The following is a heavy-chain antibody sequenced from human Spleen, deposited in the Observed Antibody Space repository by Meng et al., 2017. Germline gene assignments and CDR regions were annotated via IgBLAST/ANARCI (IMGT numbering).Heavy chain of an antibody. CDR2: ISGSGGST. D-gene: IGHD2-15*01. J-gene: IGHJ6*02. V-gene: IGHV3-23*01. CDR1: GFTFSSYA. Sequence: GGSLRLSCAASGFTFSSYAMSWVRQAPGKGLEWVSAISGSGGSTYYADSVKGRFTISRDNSKNTLYLQMNSLRAEDTAVYYCAKSDSAGSKNGYYYYGMDVWGQGTTVTVSS. CDR3: AKSDSAGSKNGYYYYGMDV.